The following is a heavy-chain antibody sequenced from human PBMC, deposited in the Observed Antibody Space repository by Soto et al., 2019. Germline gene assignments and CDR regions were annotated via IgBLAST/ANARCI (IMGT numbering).Heavy chain of an antibody. D-gene: IGHD6-6*01. CDR1: GFTLSGYA. V-gene: IGHV3-64*01. Sequence: EVQLAESGGGLAQPGGSLRLSCAASGFTLSGYAMDWVRQAPGKGLEYVSGISSNGVGTYYANSVQGRLTISRDNSKNTVYLQMGSLRPEDMAVYYCARRARPYFYYMDVWGKGTTVTVSS. CDR3: ARRARPYFYYMDV. CDR2: ISSNGVGT. J-gene: IGHJ6*03.